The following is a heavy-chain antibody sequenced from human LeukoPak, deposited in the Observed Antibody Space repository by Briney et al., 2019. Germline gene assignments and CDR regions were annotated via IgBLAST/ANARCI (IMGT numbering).Heavy chain of an antibody. CDR3: ARDQYSYGYQFEY. CDR2: ISYDGSNK. CDR1: GFTFSSYA. Sequence: GGSLRLSCAASGFTFSSYAMHWVRQAPGKGLEWVAVISYDGSNKYYADSVKGRFTISRDNSKNTLFLQMNSLRAEDTAVYYRARDQYSYGYQFEYWGQGTLVTVSS. V-gene: IGHV3-30-3*01. D-gene: IGHD5-18*01. J-gene: IGHJ4*02.